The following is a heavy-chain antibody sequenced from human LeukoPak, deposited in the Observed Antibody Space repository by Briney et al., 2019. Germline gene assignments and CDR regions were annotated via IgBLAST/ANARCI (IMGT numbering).Heavy chain of an antibody. CDR1: GFTFSSYG. CDR2: ISYDARSN. D-gene: IGHD3-10*01. V-gene: IGHV3-30*18. CDR3: AKSTAGGSGTYYYYYMVV. Sequence: GRSLRLSCVTSGFTFSSYGMHWVRQVPGKGLEWVAVISYDARSNYHVDSVKGRFTISRDNSKNTLYLQMNSLRAEDTAVYYCAKSTAGGSGTYYYYYMVVWGKGTTVTVSS. J-gene: IGHJ6*03.